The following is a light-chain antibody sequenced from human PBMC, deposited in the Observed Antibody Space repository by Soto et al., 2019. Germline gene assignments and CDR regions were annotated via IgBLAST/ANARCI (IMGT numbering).Light chain of an antibody. V-gene: IGLV2-14*01. J-gene: IGLJ3*02. CDR2: DVT. CDR1: SSDVGRYNY. CDR3: SSYTGSSTS. Sequence: QSALTQPASVSGSPGQSITISCTGTSSDVGRYNYVSWYQQHPGKAPKLIIYDVTYRPSGVSDRFSGSKSGSTASLTISGLQAEHEADYYCSSYTGSSTSFGGGTKLTVL.